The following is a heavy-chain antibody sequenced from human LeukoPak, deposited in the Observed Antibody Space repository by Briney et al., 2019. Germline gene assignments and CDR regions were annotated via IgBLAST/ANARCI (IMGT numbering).Heavy chain of an antibody. V-gene: IGHV3-23*01. D-gene: IGHD1-20*01. CDR1: GFTFSSYA. CDR2: ISGSGGST. Sequence: PGGSLRLSCAASGFTFSSYAMSWVRQAPGKGLEWVSAISGSGGSTYYADSVKGRFTISRDNAKNSLYLQMNSLRAEDTAVYYCARGITGTGYYYYYYMDVWGKGTTVTVSS. J-gene: IGHJ6*03. CDR3: ARGITGTGYYYYYYMDV.